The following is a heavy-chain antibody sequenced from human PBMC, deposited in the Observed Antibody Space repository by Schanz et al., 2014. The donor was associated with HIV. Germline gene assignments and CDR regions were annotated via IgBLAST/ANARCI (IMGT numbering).Heavy chain of an antibody. J-gene: IGHJ4*02. CDR1: GFTFGSYG. D-gene: IGHD3-16*01. V-gene: IGHV3-23*04. CDR3: VQDPEMDAITGYFPY. Sequence: DVFLVESGGALVQPGRSLRLSCEGSGFTFGSYGMHWVRQAPGRGLEWVSSLSARGGDTYYADSVKGRFTISRDNSMNTLFLQMNSLRAEDTAVYYCVQDPEMDAITGYFPYWGQGTLVTVSS. CDR2: LSARGGDT.